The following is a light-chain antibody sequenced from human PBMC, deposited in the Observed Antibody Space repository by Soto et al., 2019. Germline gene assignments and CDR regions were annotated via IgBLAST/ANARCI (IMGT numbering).Light chain of an antibody. V-gene: IGKV3-11*01. CDR1: QNVDKF. CDR2: DSS. CDR3: QQRKNWPPIT. J-gene: IGKJ5*01. Sequence: EIQLTQSPSTLSLSPGETATLSCRASQNVDKFLAWYQQKPGQPPRLLIFDSSNRATGVPVRFSGSGSGTVFTLTIGSLEPEDFAVYYCQQRKNWPPITFGQGTRLEIK.